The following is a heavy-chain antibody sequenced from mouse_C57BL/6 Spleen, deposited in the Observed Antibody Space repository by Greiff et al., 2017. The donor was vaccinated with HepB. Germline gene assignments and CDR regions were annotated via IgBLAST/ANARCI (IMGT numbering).Heavy chain of an antibody. Sequence: VQLQQSGPELVKPGASVKISCKASGYTFTDYYMNWVKQSLGKSLEWIGDINPNNGGTSYNQKFKGKATLTVDKSSSTAYMELRSLTSEDSAVYYCASDYDVDYWGQGTTLTVSS. D-gene: IGHD2-4*01. CDR2: INPNNGGT. CDR3: ASDYDVDY. J-gene: IGHJ2*01. V-gene: IGHV1-26*01. CDR1: GYTFTDYY.